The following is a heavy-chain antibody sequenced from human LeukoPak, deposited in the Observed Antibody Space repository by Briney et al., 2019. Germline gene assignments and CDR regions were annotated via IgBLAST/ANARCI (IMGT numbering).Heavy chain of an antibody. V-gene: IGHV5-51*01. D-gene: IGHD5-12*01. Sequence: GESVKISCKGSGYSFNSYWIGWVRQMPGKGLEWMGIIYPGDSDTRYSPSFQGQVTISADKSISTAYLQWSSLKASDTAMYYCARLPGIVATIERYFDYWGQGTLVTVSS. CDR3: ARLPGIVATIERYFDY. CDR1: GYSFNSYW. CDR2: IYPGDSDT. J-gene: IGHJ4*02.